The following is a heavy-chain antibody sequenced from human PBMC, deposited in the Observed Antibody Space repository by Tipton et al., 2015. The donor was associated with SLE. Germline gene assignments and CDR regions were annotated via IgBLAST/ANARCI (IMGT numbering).Heavy chain of an antibody. CDR3: ARGISSIAPPDY. V-gene: IGHV4-59*12. Sequence: TLSLTCTVSGGSISSYYWSWIRQPPGKGLEWIGYIYYSGSTNYNPSLKSRVTISVDTSKNQFSLKLSSVTAADTAVYYCARGISSIAPPDYWGQGTLVTVSS. D-gene: IGHD6-6*01. CDR1: GGSISSYY. J-gene: IGHJ4*02. CDR2: IYYSGST.